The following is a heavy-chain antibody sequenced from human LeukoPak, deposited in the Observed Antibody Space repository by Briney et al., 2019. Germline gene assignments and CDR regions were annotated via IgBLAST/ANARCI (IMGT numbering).Heavy chain of an antibody. CDR2: INPSGGNT. D-gene: IGHD6-19*01. CDR1: GYTFTSYY. V-gene: IGHV1-46*01. CDR3: ARGGSLAAAPHRHYFDY. J-gene: IGHJ4*02. Sequence: GASVKVSCKASGYTFTSYYFHWVRQAPGQGLEWMGIINPSGGNTTYAQKFQGRVTMTRDTSTSTVYMELSSLRSEDTALFYCARGGSLAAAPHRHYFDYWGQGTPVTVSS.